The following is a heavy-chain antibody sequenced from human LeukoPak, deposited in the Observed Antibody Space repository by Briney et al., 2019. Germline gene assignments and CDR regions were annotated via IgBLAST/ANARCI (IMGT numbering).Heavy chain of an antibody. CDR3: ARDQEGFDY. V-gene: IGHV1-46*01. Sequence: ASVNVSCKASGYTFTNNYLHWVRQAPGQGLGWMGMIYPRDGSTSYAQNFQGRVTVTRDTSTTTVHMELRGLRSEDTAVYYCARDQEGFDYWGQGTVVTVSS. J-gene: IGHJ4*02. CDR2: IYPRDGST. CDR1: GYTFTNNY.